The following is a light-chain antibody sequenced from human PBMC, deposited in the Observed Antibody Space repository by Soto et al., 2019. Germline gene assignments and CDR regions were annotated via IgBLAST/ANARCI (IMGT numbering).Light chain of an antibody. Sequence: DLQMTQSPSTLSGSVGDRVTITCRASQTISSWLAWYQQKPGKAPKLLIYAASSLESGVPSRFSGSGSGADFTLTISSLQPEDFATYYCQQNHSPPPITFGQGTRLEI. CDR3: QQNHSPPPIT. CDR2: AAS. CDR1: QTISSW. J-gene: IGKJ5*01. V-gene: IGKV1-39*01.